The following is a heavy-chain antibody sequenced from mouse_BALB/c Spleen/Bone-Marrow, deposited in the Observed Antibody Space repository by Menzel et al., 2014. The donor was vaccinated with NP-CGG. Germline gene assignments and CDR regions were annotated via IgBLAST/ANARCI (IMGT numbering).Heavy chain of an antibody. J-gene: IGHJ4*01. V-gene: IGHV1S22*01. CDR2: IYPGSGRT. D-gene: IGHD1-1*01. Sequence: GSELVRPGASVKLSCKASGYTFTSYWMHWVKQRPGQGLEWIGNIYPGSGRTNYDEKFKSKATLTVDTSSSTAYMQLSSLTSEDSAVYFCTITTTASYAMDYWGQGTSVTVSS. CDR3: TITTTASYAMDY. CDR1: GYTFTSYW.